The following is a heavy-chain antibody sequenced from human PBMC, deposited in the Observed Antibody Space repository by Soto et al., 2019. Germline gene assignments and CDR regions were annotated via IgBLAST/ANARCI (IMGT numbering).Heavy chain of an antibody. CDR3: ARVGSQLRYFWFDP. D-gene: IGHD2-2*02. Sequence: QVQLVQSGAEVKKPGSSVTVSCKASGGTFSSYAISWVRQAPGQGLEWTGGIIPIFGKANYAQKFQGRVTSTADESTSTAYMELSSLRSEDTAVYYCARVGSQLRYFWFDPWGQGTLVSVSS. CDR2: IIPIFGKA. J-gene: IGHJ5*02. CDR1: GGTFSSYA. V-gene: IGHV1-69*01.